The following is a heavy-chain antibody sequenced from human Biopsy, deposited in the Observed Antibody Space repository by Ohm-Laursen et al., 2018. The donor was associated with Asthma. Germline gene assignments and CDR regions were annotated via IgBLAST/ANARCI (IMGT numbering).Heavy chain of an antibody. J-gene: IGHJ1*01. CDR1: GDSISSYH. Sequence: SETLSLTWPVSGDSISSYHWSWIRQPPGKGLEWIGYLFYGGATNYNPSLKSRVTISVDTSKNQFFLRLSSVTAADTAVYYCARGVVYGGDSYAEYFQHWGQGTLVTVSS. V-gene: IGHV4-59*01. CDR2: LFYGGAT. D-gene: IGHD4-23*01. CDR3: ARGVVYGGDSYAEYFQH.